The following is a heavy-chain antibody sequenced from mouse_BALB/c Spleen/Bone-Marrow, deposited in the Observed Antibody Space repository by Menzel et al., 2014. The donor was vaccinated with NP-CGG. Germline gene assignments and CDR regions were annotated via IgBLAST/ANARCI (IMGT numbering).Heavy chain of an antibody. V-gene: IGHV14-3*02. CDR2: IDPANGNT. CDR3: ASYYYGSSGFAY. CDR1: GFNIKDTY. D-gene: IGHD1-1*01. J-gene: IGHJ3*01. Sequence: VQLQQSGAELVKPVASVKLSCTASGFNIKDTYMHWVKQRPEQGLEWIGRIDPANGNTKYDPKFQGKATITADTSSNTAYLQLSSLTSEDTAVYYCASYYYGSSGFAYWGQGTLVTVSA.